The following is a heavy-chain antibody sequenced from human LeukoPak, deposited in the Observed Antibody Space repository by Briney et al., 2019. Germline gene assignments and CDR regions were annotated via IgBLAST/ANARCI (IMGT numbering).Heavy chain of an antibody. D-gene: IGHD1-26*01. CDR1: GGSIRSSSYY. V-gene: IGHV4-39*07. CDR3: ARDRTVGATNGDYFDY. CDR2: IYFSGST. J-gene: IGHJ4*02. Sequence: SETLSLTCNVSGGSIRSSSYYWAWVRQPPGKGLEWIGTIYFSGSTYYNPSLKSRVLIAADTSKNQFSLKLSSVTAADTAVYYCARDRTVGATNGDYFDYWGQGTLVTVSS.